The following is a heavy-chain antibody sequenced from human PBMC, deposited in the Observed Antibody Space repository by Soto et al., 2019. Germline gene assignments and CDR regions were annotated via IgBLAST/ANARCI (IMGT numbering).Heavy chain of an antibody. CDR3: ARDGYDGSGSPYPAY. Sequence: SETLSLTCSVSGGSMSEYFWSWIRQSPGKGLEWIGYIYYLGSTDYNPSLKSRVTISVDTSKRQFSLGLTSVTAADTAVYYCARDGYDGSGSPYPAYWGPGTQVTVSS. CDR1: GGSMSEYF. V-gene: IGHV4-59*01. D-gene: IGHD3-10*01. J-gene: IGHJ4*02. CDR2: IYYLGST.